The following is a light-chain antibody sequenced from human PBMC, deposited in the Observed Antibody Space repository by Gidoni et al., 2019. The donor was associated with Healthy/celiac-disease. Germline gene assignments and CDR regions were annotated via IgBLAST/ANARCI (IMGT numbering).Light chain of an antibody. Sequence: QSVLTQPPSVSGAPGQRVTISCTGSSSHIGAGYDVHWYQQLPGTAPKLLIYGNSKRPSGVPDRFSGSKSGTSASLAITGLQAEDEADYYCQSYDSSLSGCVFGGGTKLTVL. CDR2: GNS. J-gene: IGLJ3*02. CDR1: SSHIGAGYD. CDR3: QSYDSSLSGCV. V-gene: IGLV1-40*01.